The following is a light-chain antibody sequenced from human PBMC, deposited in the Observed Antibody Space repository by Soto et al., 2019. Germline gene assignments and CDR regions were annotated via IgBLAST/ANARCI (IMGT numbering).Light chain of an antibody. Sequence: EIVGTQYPATLSLSPWERTHLSCRASQSCSRYFAWYQQSPGQAPRLLFYHASNSATGIPARFSGSGSGTDFTLTISSLEPEDFAVYYCQQHSTWPWTFGQGTKVEVK. CDR1: QSCSRY. J-gene: IGKJ1*01. CDR2: HAS. CDR3: QQHSTWPWT. V-gene: IGKV3-11*01.